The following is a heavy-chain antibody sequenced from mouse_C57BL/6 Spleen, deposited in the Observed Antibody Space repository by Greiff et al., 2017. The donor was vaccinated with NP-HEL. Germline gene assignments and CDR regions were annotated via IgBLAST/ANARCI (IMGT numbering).Heavy chain of an antibody. J-gene: IGHJ4*01. CDR3: ASSTFYYAMDY. V-gene: IGHV5-17*01. CDR1: GFTFSDYG. Sequence: EVMLVESGGGLVKPGGSLKLSCAASGFTFSDYGMHWVRQAPEKGLEWVAYISSGSSTIYYADTVKGRFTISRDNAKNTLFLQMTSLRSEDTAMYYCASSTFYYAMDYWGQGTSVTVSS. CDR2: ISSGSSTI.